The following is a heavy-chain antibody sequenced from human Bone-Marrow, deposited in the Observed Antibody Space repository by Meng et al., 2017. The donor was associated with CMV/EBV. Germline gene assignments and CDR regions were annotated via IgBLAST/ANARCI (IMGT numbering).Heavy chain of an antibody. CDR2: ISSSSSYI. V-gene: IGHV3-21*01. J-gene: IGHJ6*02. CDR3: ARDWDYYGMGV. D-gene: IGHD3-16*01. CDR1: GFTFSSYS. Sequence: GESLKISCAASGFTFSSYSMNWVRQAPGKGLEWVSSISSSSSYIYYADSVKGRFTMSRGNAKNSLYLQMNSLRAEDTAVYYCARDWDYYGMGVWGQGTTVAVSS.